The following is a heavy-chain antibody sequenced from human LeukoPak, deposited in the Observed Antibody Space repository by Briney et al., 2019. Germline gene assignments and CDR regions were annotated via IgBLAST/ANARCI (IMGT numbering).Heavy chain of an antibody. CDR2: IWYDGGNK. J-gene: IGHJ4*02. CDR3: EREASELWFGETDY. D-gene: IGHD3-10*01. Sequence: GGSLRLSCAASGFTFSSYGMRWVRQAPGKGLEWVAVIWYDGGNKYYADSVKGRFTISRDNSKNTLYLQMNSLRAEDTAGYYCEREASELWFGETDYWGQGTLVTVSS. CDR1: GFTFSSYG. V-gene: IGHV3-33*01.